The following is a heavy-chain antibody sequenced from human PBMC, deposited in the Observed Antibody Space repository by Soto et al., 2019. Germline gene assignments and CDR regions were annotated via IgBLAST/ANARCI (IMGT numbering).Heavy chain of an antibody. D-gene: IGHD2-21*02. V-gene: IGHV3-74*01. CDR1: GFNFSNHW. Sequence: GGSLRLSCAASGFNFSNHWMHWVRQRPAEGLVWVSRITSDGKSKAYAESVKGRFAISRDNAKNTLYLQMNGLTAEDTAVYYCARESGDWPLTWFDPWGQGTLVTVSS. J-gene: IGHJ5*02. CDR3: ARESGDWPLTWFDP. CDR2: ITSDGKSK.